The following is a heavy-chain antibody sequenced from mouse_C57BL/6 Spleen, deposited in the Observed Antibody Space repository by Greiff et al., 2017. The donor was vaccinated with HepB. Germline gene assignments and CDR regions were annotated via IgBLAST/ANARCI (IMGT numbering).Heavy chain of an antibody. Sequence: VQLQQSGPELVRPGVSVKISCKGSGYTFTDYSMHWVKQSHAKSLEWIGVISTYYGDASYNQKFKDKATLTVDKSSSTAYMELARLTSEDSADYYGARWAAQATTYFDYWGQGTTVTVSS. CDR2: ISTYYGDA. J-gene: IGHJ2*01. D-gene: IGHD3-2*02. CDR1: GYTFTDYS. CDR3: ARWAAQATTYFDY. V-gene: IGHV1-67*01.